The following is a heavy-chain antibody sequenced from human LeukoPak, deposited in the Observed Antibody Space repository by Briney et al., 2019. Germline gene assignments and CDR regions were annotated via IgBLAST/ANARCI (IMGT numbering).Heavy chain of an antibody. Sequence: GGSLRLSCVASGFTFSSYWMSWVRQAPGKGLEWVANIKQDGSEYSYVDSVKGRFTISRDSAKNSLYLQMNSLRAEDTAVYYCARDPQYDSTPDYWGQGTLVTVSS. V-gene: IGHV3-7*01. CDR3: ARDPQYDSTPDY. J-gene: IGHJ4*02. D-gene: IGHD3-22*01. CDR1: GFTFSSYW. CDR2: IKQDGSEY.